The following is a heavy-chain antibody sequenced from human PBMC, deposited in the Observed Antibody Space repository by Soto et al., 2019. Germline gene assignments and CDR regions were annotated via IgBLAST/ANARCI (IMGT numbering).Heavy chain of an antibody. V-gene: IGHV5-51*03. J-gene: IGHJ6*02. D-gene: IGHD3-3*01. CDR2: IYPGDSDT. Sequence: EVQLVQSGAEVKKPGESLKISCMGSGYKVSTWHNFTSYWIAWVRQMPGEGLEWMGIIYPGDSDTRYSPSFQGQVTISSDSSINSVYLPWIGPEASDTATYFFALLAFIYYFLCCYSSVLHFYCIDVLGQVATVTVSS. CDR3: ALLAFIYYFLCCYSSVLHFYCIDV. CDR1: GYKVSTWHNFTSYW.